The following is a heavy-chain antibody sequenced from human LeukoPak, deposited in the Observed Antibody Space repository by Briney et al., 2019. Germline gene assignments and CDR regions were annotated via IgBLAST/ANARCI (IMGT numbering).Heavy chain of an antibody. J-gene: IGHJ3*02. Sequence: GGSLRLSCAASGFTFNGYSMHWVRQAPGKGLEWVSSISSSSSYIYYADSVKGRFTISRDNAKNSLYLQMNSLRAEDTAVYYCARVRWDYDAFDIWGQGTMVTVSS. CDR1: GFTFNGYS. V-gene: IGHV3-21*01. D-gene: IGHD1-26*01. CDR3: ARVRWDYDAFDI. CDR2: ISSSSSYI.